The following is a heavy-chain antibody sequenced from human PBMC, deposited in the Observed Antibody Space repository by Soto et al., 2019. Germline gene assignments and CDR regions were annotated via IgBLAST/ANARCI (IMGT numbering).Heavy chain of an antibody. CDR1: GGSFSGYY. CDR3: ARGQHIVVVTARNNWFDP. D-gene: IGHD2-21*02. CDR2: INHSGST. Sequence: SETLSLTCAVYGGSFSGYYWSWIRQPPGKGLEWIGEINHSGSTNYNPSLKSRVPISVDTSKNLFSLKLSYVTAADTAVYYCARGQHIVVVTARNNWFDPWGQGTLVTVSS. V-gene: IGHV4-34*01. J-gene: IGHJ5*02.